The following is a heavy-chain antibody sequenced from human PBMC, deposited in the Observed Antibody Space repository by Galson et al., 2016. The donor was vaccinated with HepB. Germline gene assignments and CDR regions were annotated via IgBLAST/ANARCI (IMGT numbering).Heavy chain of an antibody. J-gene: IGHJ6*03. CDR1: GFTFSTYG. Sequence: SLRLSCAASGFTFSTYGMHWVRQAPGKGLEWVALISSDGQSASYADSVKGRVTISRDNSKNTLYLQKHSLRGEDTAVYYCAKGGGGSSSWQKYYYYYYMDVWGKGTTVTVSS. CDR3: AKGGGGSSSWQKYYYYYYMDV. V-gene: IGHV3-30*18. CDR2: ISSDGQSA. D-gene: IGHD6-13*01.